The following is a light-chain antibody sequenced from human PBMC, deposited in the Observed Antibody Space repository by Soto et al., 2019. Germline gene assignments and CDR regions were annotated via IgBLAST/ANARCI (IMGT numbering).Light chain of an antibody. CDR3: QHRYSTPG. CDR1: QNIDNF. V-gene: IGKV1-39*01. CDR2: AAS. Sequence: IQLTQSPSSLSASVGDRVSITCRASQNIDNFLNWYQQKPGKAPKLLFYAASDLQDGVPTRFSGSGCGTDFTLTISGLQPEYYGTYCCQHRYSTPGFGPGTKLDIK. J-gene: IGKJ3*01.